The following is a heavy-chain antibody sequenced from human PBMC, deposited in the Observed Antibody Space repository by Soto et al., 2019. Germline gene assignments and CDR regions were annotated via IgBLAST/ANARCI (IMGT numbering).Heavy chain of an antibody. CDR2: IYSGGST. CDR3: ARGLDLPAYYGMDV. J-gene: IGHJ6*02. D-gene: IGHD3-16*01. V-gene: IGHV3-53*01. Sequence: GGSLILSCAASGFTVSSNYMSWVRQAPGKGLEWVSVIYSGGSTYYADSVKGRFTISRDNSKNTLYLQMNSLRAEDTAVYYCARGLDLPAYYGMDVWGQGTTVTVSS. CDR1: GFTVSSNY.